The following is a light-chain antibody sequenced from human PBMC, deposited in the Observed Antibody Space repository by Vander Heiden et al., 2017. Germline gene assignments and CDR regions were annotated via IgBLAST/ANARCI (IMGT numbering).Light chain of an antibody. Sequence: QSALTPPPSASGTPVPRLTIPWSGSSSKIGSNNVNWYQQLPRTAPKLLIYGNNQRPSGVPDRFSGSKSGTAASLAISGLESEDEADYYCAAWDDSLNGWVFGGGTKLTVL. V-gene: IGLV1-44*01. CDR3: AAWDDSLNGWV. J-gene: IGLJ3*02. CDR2: GNN. CDR1: SSKIGSNN.